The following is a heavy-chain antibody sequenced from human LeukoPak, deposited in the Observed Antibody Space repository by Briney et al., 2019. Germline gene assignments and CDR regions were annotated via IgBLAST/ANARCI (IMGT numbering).Heavy chain of an antibody. Sequence: GGSLRLSCAASGFTFTDYSMNWVRQAPGKGLEWVSSMNSDGSHIYHAGSVEGRFTISRDNARNSLYLQMNGLRDEDTAVYYCAKELYNYGDYGAEGLDVGGQGTTVTVS. CDR1: GFTFTDYS. CDR3: AKELYNYGDYGAEGLDV. CDR2: MNSDGSHI. J-gene: IGHJ6*02. V-gene: IGHV3-48*02. D-gene: IGHD4-17*01.